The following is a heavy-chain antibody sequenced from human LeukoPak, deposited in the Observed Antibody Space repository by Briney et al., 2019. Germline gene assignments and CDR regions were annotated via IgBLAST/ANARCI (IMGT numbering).Heavy chain of an antibody. D-gene: IGHD2-8*01. V-gene: IGHV3-23*01. CDR1: GFTFSNYW. J-gene: IGHJ4*02. CDR3: AKVGVPFDS. CDR2: ISASGGST. Sequence: PGGSLRLSCAASGFTFSNYWMDWVRQAPGKGLEWVSAISASGGSTYYADSVKGRFTISRDNPKNTLYLQMNSLRAEDTAVYYCAKVGVPFDSWGQGTLVTVSS.